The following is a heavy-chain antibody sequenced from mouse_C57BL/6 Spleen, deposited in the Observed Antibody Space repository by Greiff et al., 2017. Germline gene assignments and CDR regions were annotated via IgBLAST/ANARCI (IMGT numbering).Heavy chain of an antibody. J-gene: IGHJ3*01. CDR2: IYPRSGNT. CDR3: AREEDGYDMFAY. CDR1: GYTFTSYG. Sequence: VQLQQSGAELARPGASVKLSCKASGYTFTSYGISWVKQRTGQGLEWIGEIYPRSGNTYYNEKFKGKATLTADKSSSTAYMQLSSLTSEDSAVYYCAREEDGYDMFAYWGQGTLVTVSA. D-gene: IGHD2-2*01. V-gene: IGHV1-81*01.